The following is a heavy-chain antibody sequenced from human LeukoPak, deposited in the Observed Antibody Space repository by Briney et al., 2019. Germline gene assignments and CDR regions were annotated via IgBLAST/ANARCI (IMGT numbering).Heavy chain of an antibody. CDR3: ARDVHPDY. D-gene: IGHD3-10*02. Sequence: SETLSLTCTVSGGSISSSSYYWGGLRQPPGRGLEWIGSIYYSGSTYYHPSLKSRVTISVDTSKNQFSLKLTSVTAADTAVYYCARDVHPDYWGQGTLVTVSS. J-gene: IGHJ4*02. CDR2: IYYSGST. V-gene: IGHV4-39*07. CDR1: GGSISSSSYY.